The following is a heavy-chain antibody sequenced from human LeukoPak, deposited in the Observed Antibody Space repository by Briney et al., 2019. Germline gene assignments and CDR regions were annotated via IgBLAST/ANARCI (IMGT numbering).Heavy chain of an antibody. CDR2: IRSKANNYAT. D-gene: IGHD3-22*01. CDR3: TGDNFDSSVKFDY. CDR1: GFTFSGSA. V-gene: IGHV3-73*01. Sequence: GGSLKLSCVVSGFTFSGSAVHWVRQASGKGLEWVGRIRSKANNYATAYAASVKGRFTISRDDSKNTAYLQMNSLKTENTAVYYCTGDNFDSSVKFDYWGQGTLVTVSS. J-gene: IGHJ4*02.